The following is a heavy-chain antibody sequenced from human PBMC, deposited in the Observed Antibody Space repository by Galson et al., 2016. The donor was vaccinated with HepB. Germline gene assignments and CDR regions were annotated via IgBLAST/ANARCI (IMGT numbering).Heavy chain of an antibody. V-gene: IGHV4-31*03. J-gene: IGHJ2*01. Sequence: TLSLTCTVSGGSISSGGYYWSWIRQHPGKGLEWIGYIYYSGSTYYNPSLKSRVSISVDTSKNQFSLKLSSVTAADTAVYYCATTTDYSSWWYFDLWGRGTLVTVSS. D-gene: IGHD3-9*01. CDR2: IYYSGST. CDR3: ATTTDYSSWWYFDL. CDR1: GGSISSGGYY.